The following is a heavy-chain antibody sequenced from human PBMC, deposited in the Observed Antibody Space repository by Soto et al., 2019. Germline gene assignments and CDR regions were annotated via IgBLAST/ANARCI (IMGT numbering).Heavy chain of an antibody. CDR2: IYYSGST. D-gene: IGHD2-2*01. CDR1: GGSISSDD. Sequence: SETLSLTCTVSGGSISSDDWSWIRQPPGKGREWIGWIYYSGSTNYNPSLKSRVTISVDTSKNQFSLKLSSVTAADTAVYYCARLGYCSSTSCYPDFWGQGTLVTVSS. V-gene: IGHV4-59*08. J-gene: IGHJ4*02. CDR3: ARLGYCSSTSCYPDF.